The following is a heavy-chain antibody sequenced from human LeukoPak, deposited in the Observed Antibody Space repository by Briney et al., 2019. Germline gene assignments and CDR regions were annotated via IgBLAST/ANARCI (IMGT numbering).Heavy chain of an antibody. CDR3: ARAPDFWSGEYYYYYYMDV. D-gene: IGHD3-3*01. CDR1: GYTFTSYD. V-gene: IGHV1-8*01. Sequence: GASVKVSCKASGYTFTSYDINWVRQATGQGLEWMGWMNPNSGNTGYVQKFQGRVTMTRNTSISTAYMELSSLRSEDTAVYYCARAPDFWSGEYYYYYYMDVWGKGTTVTVSS. CDR2: MNPNSGNT. J-gene: IGHJ6*03.